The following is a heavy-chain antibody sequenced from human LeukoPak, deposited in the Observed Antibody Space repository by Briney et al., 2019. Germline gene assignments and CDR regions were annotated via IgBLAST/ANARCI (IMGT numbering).Heavy chain of an antibody. Sequence: ASETLSLTCAVYGGSFSGYYWSWIRQPPGKGLEWIGEINHSGSTNHNPSLKSRVTISVDTSKNQFSLKLSSVTAADTAVYYCASSSAAGFSPFDYWGQGTLVTVSS. CDR2: INHSGST. V-gene: IGHV4-34*01. J-gene: IGHJ4*02. CDR3: ASSSAAGFSPFDY. CDR1: GGSFSGYY. D-gene: IGHD6-13*01.